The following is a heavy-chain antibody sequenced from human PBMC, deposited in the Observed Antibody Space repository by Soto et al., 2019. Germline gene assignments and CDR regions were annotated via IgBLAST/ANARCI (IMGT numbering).Heavy chain of an antibody. CDR1: GGAFSRYA. D-gene: IGHD3-22*01. V-gene: IGHV1-69*13. Sequence: SSGKVSCQASGGAFSRYAINRVRQAPGQGLEWMGGITPMFGKPNYAQKFQGRVTITADESTSTGYMELRSLRSDDTAVYYCARDGALYDSSGYYFLYWGQGTLVTVSS. CDR3: ARDGALYDSSGYYFLY. CDR2: ITPMFGKP. J-gene: IGHJ4*02.